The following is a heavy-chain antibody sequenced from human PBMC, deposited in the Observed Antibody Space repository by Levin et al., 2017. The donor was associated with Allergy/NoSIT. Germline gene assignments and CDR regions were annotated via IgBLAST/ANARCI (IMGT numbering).Heavy chain of an antibody. V-gene: IGHV3-73*01. Sequence: GESLKISCEASGFTFSGFSGTAIHWVRQASGKGLEWLGRIRTKANSYATEYAASVKGRFIISRDDSKNTAYLQMNSLKIEDTAVYYCTRPYQWYFDLWGRGTLITVSS. CDR2: IRTKANSYAT. CDR1: GFTFSGFSGTA. CDR3: TRPYQWYFDL. J-gene: IGHJ2*01.